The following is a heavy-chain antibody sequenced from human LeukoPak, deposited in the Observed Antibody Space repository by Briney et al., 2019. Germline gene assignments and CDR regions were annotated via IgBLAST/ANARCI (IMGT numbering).Heavy chain of an antibody. V-gene: IGHV3-23*01. Sequence: QSGGSLRLSCAASGFTFSTYGITWVRQAPGKGLEWVSAISGSGGSTYYADSVKGRFTISRDNSKNTLYLQMNSLRAEDTAVYYCAKGLAQWLVGSPFDYWGQGTLVTVSS. D-gene: IGHD6-19*01. CDR1: GFTFSTYG. CDR3: AKGLAQWLVGSPFDY. CDR2: ISGSGGST. J-gene: IGHJ4*02.